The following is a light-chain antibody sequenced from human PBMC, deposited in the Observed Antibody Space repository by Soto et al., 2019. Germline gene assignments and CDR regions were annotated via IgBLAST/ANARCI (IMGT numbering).Light chain of an antibody. Sequence: SALTQPASVSGSPGQSITISCTGTSSDVGGYNYVSWYQQHPGKAPKLMIYDVSNRPSGVSNRFSGSKSDKTASLTISGLHAKDEADYDCMSYTSSSTYVFGTATKVTV. J-gene: IGLJ1*01. CDR1: SSDVGGYNY. CDR3: MSYTSSSTYV. CDR2: DVS. V-gene: IGLV2-14*01.